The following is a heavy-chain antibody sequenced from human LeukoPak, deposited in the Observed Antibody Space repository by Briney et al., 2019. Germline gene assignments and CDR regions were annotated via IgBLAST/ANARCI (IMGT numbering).Heavy chain of an antibody. Sequence: GGSLRLSCAASGFTFSSYSMNWVRQAPGKGLGWVSSISSSSSYIYYADSVKGRFTISRDNAKNSLYLQMNSLRAEDTAVYYCASHKPVTYYYDSSGYYYVWGQGTLVTVSS. CDR2: ISSSSSYI. CDR3: ASHKPVTYYYDSSGYYYV. CDR1: GFTFSSYS. V-gene: IGHV3-21*01. J-gene: IGHJ4*02. D-gene: IGHD3-22*01.